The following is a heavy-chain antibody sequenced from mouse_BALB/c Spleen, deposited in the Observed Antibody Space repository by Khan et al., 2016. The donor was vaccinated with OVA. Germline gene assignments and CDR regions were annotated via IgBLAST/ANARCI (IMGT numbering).Heavy chain of an antibody. V-gene: IGHV1S127*01. CDR1: VYTFTSFW. CDR3: ARGGYGSPFAY. Sequence: VQLQESGPELVRPGASVKMSCKASVYTFTSFWIHWVKQRPGQGLEWIGMIDPSKSETRLNQKFKDKATLNVDKSSNTAYMQLSRLTSEDSAVYYCARGGYGSPFAYWGQGTLVTVSA. CDR2: IDPSKSET. D-gene: IGHD1-1*01. J-gene: IGHJ3*01.